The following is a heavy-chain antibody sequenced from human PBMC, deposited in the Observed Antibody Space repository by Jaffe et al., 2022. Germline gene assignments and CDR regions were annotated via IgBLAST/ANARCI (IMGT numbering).Heavy chain of an antibody. CDR2: ISAYNGNT. J-gene: IGHJ4*02. CDR3: ARAKLGTTVTSDRGGIDY. CDR1: GYTFTSYG. Sequence: QVQLVQSGAEVKKPGASVKVSCKASGYTFTSYGISWVRQAPGQGLEWMGWISAYNGNTNYAQKLQGRVTMTTDTSTSTAYMELRSLRSDDTAVYYCARAKLGTTVTSDRGGIDYWGQGTLVTVSS. V-gene: IGHV1-18*01. D-gene: IGHD4-17*01.